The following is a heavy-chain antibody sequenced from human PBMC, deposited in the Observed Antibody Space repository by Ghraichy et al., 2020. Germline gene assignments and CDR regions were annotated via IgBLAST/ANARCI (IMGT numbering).Heavy chain of an antibody. D-gene: IGHD2-21*01. J-gene: IGHJ6*02. Sequence: SQTLSLTCAVYGGSFSGYYWSWIRQPPGKGLEWIGEINHSGSTNYNPSLKSRVTISVDTSKNQFSLKLSSVTAADTAVYYCARIAPYYGMDVWGQGTTVTVSS. CDR1: GGSFSGYY. CDR2: INHSGST. CDR3: ARIAPYYGMDV. V-gene: IGHV4-34*01.